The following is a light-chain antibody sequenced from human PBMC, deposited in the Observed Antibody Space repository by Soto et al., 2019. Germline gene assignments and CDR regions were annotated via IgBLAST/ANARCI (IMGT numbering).Light chain of an antibody. Sequence: DIQMTQSPSSLSASVGDRVTITCRASQSISSYLNWYQQKPGKAPKILIYAASSLQSGVPSRFSGSGSGTDFTLTIRSLQPEDFATYYCQQSYSTLLWTFGQGTKLEIK. CDR1: QSISSY. CDR3: QQSYSTLLWT. V-gene: IGKV1-39*01. CDR2: AAS. J-gene: IGKJ2*02.